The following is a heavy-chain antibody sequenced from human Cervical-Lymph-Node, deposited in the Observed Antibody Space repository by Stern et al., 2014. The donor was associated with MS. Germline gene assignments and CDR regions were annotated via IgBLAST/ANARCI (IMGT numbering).Heavy chain of an antibody. V-gene: IGHV2-5*02. CDR2: ISWADDK. D-gene: IGHD2-15*01. J-gene: IGHJ4*02. CDR3: AHSRVKYCRGGTCYSSLFDY. CDR1: GFSVTTAGVG. Sequence: QVTLKESGPTLVKPTQTVTLTCTLSGFSVTTAGVGVGWIRQPPGKALEWLAIISWADDKLYSPSLKNRLTITKDTSKNQVVLTMTNVDPMDTATYYCAHSRVKYCRGGTCYSSLFDYWGQGTLVTVSS.